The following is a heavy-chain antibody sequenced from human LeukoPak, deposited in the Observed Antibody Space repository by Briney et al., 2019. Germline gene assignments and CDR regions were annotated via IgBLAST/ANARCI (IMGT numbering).Heavy chain of an antibody. Sequence: SETLSLTCAVYGGSFSGYHWSWIRQPPGKGLEWIGEINHSGSTNYNPSLKSRVTISVDTSKNQFSLKLSSVTAADTAVYYCARVAGPTYYDILTGYYPYYFDYWGQGTLVTVSS. D-gene: IGHD3-9*01. J-gene: IGHJ4*02. CDR3: ARVAGPTYYDILTGYYPYYFDY. CDR2: INHSGST. V-gene: IGHV4-34*01. CDR1: GGSFSGYH.